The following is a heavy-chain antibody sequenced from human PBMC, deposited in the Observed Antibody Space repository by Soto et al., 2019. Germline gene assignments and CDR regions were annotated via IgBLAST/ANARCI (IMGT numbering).Heavy chain of an antibody. J-gene: IGHJ6*02. CDR1: GYTFTSYY. V-gene: IGHV1-46*01. D-gene: IGHD2-2*02. CDR3: ARARGYCSSTSCYTGYYYYGMDV. Sequence: ASVKVSCKASGYTFTSYYMHWVRQAPGLGLEWMGIINPSGGSTSYAQKFQGRVTMTRDTSTSTVYMELSSLRSEDTAVYYCARARGYCSSTSCYTGYYYYGMDVWGQGTTVTVSS. CDR2: INPSGGST.